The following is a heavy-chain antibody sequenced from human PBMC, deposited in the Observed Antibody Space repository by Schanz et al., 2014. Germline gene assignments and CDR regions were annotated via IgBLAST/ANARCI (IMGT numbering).Heavy chain of an antibody. Sequence: QVRMQESGPGLVKPSQTLSLTCTVSGGSISSSTYYWDWIRQPPGRGPEWMGPIEDTGSPYYTPSLRGRLTWPVETPKSHLSVQLTFVTAADTAVYYCELITLDRGVRNDYWGQGTLVSVSS. V-gene: IGHV4-39*01. CDR3: ELITLDRGVRNDY. D-gene: IGHD3-10*01. CDR1: GGSISSSTYY. J-gene: IGHJ4*02. CDR2: IEDTGSP.